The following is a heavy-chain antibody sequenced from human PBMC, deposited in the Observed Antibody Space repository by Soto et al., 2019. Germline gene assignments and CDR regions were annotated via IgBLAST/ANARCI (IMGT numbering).Heavy chain of an antibody. CDR3: TTDREIGEAGICTY. CDR2: IKSKSDGGTT. D-gene: IGHD6-13*01. CDR1: GFTFSNAW. Sequence: EVQLVESGGGLVKPGGSLRLSCAASGFTFSNAWMSWVRQAPGKGLEWVGRIKSKSDGGTTDYAAPVKGRFTISRDDSKNMLYLQMNSLETEDTPVYYCTTDREIGEAGICTYWSQGTLITVSS. V-gene: IGHV3-15*01. J-gene: IGHJ4*02.